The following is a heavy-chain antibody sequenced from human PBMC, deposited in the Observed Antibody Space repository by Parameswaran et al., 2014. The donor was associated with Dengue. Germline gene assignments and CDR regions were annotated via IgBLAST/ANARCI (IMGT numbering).Heavy chain of an antibody. CDR3: AYTDYGA. D-gene: IGHD4-17*01. CDR2: INPDSGDT. V-gene: IGHV1-2*02. J-gene: IGHJ4*01. Sequence: WVRQPWTRLEWMGWINPDSGDTNYAQKFQGRVTMTRDTSISTAHMELGRLRFDDTAVYYCAYTDYGAWGQGTLVTVSS.